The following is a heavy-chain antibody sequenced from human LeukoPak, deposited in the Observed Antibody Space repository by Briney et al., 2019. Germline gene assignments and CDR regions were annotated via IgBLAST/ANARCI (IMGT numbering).Heavy chain of an antibody. V-gene: IGHV1-8*01. Sequence: ASVKVSCKASGYIFSSNGINWVRQAAGQGLEWMGWMNPNGGDTGYAQKFKGRVAMTRSTSITTAYMELSSLRSEDTAVYYCARGPFGSGSFLDYWGQGTLVTVSS. CDR1: GYIFSSNG. D-gene: IGHD3-10*01. CDR2: MNPNGGDT. J-gene: IGHJ4*02. CDR3: ARGPFGSGSFLDY.